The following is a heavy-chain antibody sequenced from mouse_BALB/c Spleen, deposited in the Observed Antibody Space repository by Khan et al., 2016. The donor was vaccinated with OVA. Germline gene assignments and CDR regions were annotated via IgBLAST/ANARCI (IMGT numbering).Heavy chain of an antibody. CDR3: ARTPGYYGSNYFDY. V-gene: IGHV5-9-3*01. J-gene: IGHJ2*01. D-gene: IGHD1-1*01. CDR2: ISSGGSYT. Sequence: EVELVESGGGLVKPGGSLKFSCAASGFTFSNYGMSWVRQTPEKRLEWVATISSGGSYTYYPDSVKGRFTISRANANNTLYLQMSSLRSEDTAMYYCARTPGYYGSNYFDYWGQGTTLTVSS. CDR1: GFTFSNYG.